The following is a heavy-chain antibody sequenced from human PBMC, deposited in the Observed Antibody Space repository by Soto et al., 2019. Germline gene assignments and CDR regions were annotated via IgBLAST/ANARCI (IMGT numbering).Heavy chain of an antibody. CDR2: ISAYNGNT. Sequence: ASVKVSGKASGYSFTSHGISWVRQAPGQGLEWMGWISAYNGNTNYAQKLQGRVTMTTDTSTSTAYMELRSLRSDDTALYYCARVGGQLEREGSSLDYWGQGTLVTVSS. CDR3: ARVGGQLEREGSSLDY. D-gene: IGHD1-1*01. V-gene: IGHV1-18*04. CDR1: GYSFTSHG. J-gene: IGHJ4*02.